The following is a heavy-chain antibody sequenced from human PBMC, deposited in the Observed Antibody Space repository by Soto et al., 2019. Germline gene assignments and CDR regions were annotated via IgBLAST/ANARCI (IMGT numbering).Heavy chain of an antibody. V-gene: IGHV3-30*03. CDR2: ISYDGSNK. J-gene: IGHJ4*02. Sequence: QVQLVESGGSVVQPGGSLRLSCAASGFTFNNHGMHWVRQAPGKGLEWVAVISYDGSNKYYADSMRGRLTISRDNSKNTLYLQMHSLRPEDTAVYYCASWAGRSSTSFFSGPLDYWGQGTLVTASS. D-gene: IGHD2-2*01. CDR3: ASWAGRSSTSFFSGPLDY. CDR1: GFTFNNHG.